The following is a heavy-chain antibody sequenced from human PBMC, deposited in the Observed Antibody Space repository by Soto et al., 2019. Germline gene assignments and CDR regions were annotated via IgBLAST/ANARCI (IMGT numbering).Heavy chain of an antibody. CDR1: GFTFSSYA. D-gene: IGHD2-2*01. CDR2: ISGSGGST. CDR3: AKGGQYQLFRLGWFDP. J-gene: IGHJ5*02. Sequence: PGGSLRLSCAASGFTFSSYAMSWVRQAPGKGLEWVSAISGSGGSTYYADSVKGRFTISRDNSKNTLYLQMNSLRAEDTAVYYCAKGGQYQLFRLGWFDPWGQGTLVTVSS. V-gene: IGHV3-23*01.